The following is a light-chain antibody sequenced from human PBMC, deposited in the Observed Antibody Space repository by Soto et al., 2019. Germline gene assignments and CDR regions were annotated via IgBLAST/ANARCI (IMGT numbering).Light chain of an antibody. CDR1: SSDVGSYNL. J-gene: IGLJ2*01. V-gene: IGLV2-23*01. CDR3: SSYEGITKLI. CDR2: EGS. Sequence: QSALTQPASVSGSPGQSITISCTGTSSDVGSYNLVSWYQHHPGKAPKLMIYEGSKRPSGASNRFSGSKSGNTASLTISGLQAEDEADYYCSSYEGITKLIFGGGTKLTVL.